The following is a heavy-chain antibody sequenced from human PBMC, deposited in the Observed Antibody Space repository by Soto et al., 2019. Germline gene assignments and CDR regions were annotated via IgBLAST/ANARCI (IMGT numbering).Heavy chain of an antibody. CDR2: IYYSGST. CDR1: GGSISSGVY. J-gene: IGHJ6*03. Sequence: QVQLQESGPGLVKPSQTLSLTCTVSGGSISSGVYWTWIRQHPGKGLEWIGYIYYSGSTYYNPSLKSRSTISVDTSKNQFSLKLSSVTAADTAVYYCAREIFGSGNSHYYYYMDVWGKGTTVTVSS. CDR3: AREIFGSGNSHYYYYMDV. D-gene: IGHD3-10*01. V-gene: IGHV4-31*03.